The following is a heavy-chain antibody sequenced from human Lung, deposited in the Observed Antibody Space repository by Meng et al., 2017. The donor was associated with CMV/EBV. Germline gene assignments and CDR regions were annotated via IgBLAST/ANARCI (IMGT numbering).Heavy chain of an antibody. Sequence: GGPXRSXCTALGPSVRSNYLSWVRQAPGKGLEWVPTIYSVGITSYADSVKGRFTISRDTSKNTLSLQMISLRVEDAAIYYCATFSRGNNDGYFESWGQGTXVTVSS. CDR1: GPSVRSNY. CDR3: ATFSRGNNDGYFES. J-gene: IGHJ4*02. V-gene: IGHV3-53*01. CDR2: IYSVGIT. D-gene: IGHD1/OR15-1a*01.